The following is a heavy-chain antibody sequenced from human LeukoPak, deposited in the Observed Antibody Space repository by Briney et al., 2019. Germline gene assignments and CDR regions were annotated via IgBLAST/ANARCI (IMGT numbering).Heavy chain of an antibody. J-gene: IGHJ3*02. CDR3: ASPYCSSTSCYIPERAFDI. Sequence: NPTETLSLPCAVSGYSMSSGNYWGWIRQPPGKGLEWIGSIYHSGRTYYNPSLKNRVTISVDTSKTQFSLKLSSVTAADTAVYYCASPYCSSTSCYIPERAFDIWGQGTMVTVSS. CDR2: IYHSGRT. V-gene: IGHV4-38-2*01. D-gene: IGHD2-2*02. CDR1: GYSMSSGNY.